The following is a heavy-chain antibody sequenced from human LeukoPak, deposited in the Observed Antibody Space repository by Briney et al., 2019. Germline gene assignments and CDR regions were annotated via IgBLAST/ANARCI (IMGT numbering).Heavy chain of an antibody. V-gene: IGHV3-23*01. D-gene: IGHD3-22*01. CDR3: ATVPMGGYDSSGHKEDY. Sequence: GGSLRLSCAASGFTFSGIAMSGVAQAQGKGLKWFSAIIGGGGSTYYADSVKGRFTISRDNSKNTLYLQMNSLRAEDTAVYYCATVPMGGYDSSGHKEDYWGQGTLVTVSS. CDR1: GFTFSGIA. J-gene: IGHJ4*02. CDR2: IIGGGGST.